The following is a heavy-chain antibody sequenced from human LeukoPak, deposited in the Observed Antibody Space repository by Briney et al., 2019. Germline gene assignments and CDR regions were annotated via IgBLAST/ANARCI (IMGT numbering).Heavy chain of an antibody. CDR1: GFTFSSYA. Sequence: PGGSLRLSCAASGFTFSSYAMTWVRQAPGKGLEWVSVIYSGGSTYYADSVKGRFTISRDNSKNTLYLQMNSLRAEDTAVYYCASTVVTPRGYYYYGMDVWGQGTTVTVSS. CDR3: ASTVVTPRGYYYYGMDV. V-gene: IGHV3-66*01. CDR2: IYSGGST. D-gene: IGHD4-23*01. J-gene: IGHJ6*02.